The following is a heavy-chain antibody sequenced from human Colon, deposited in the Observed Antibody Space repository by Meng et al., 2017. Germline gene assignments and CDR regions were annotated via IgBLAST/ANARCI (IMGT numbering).Heavy chain of an antibody. CDR1: GFIFSNEW. CDR3: GSAYLG. CDR2: INNDGSVK. V-gene: IGHV3-7*01. D-gene: IGHD3-16*01. Sequence: GESLKISCAASGFIFSNEWMDWVRQAPGKGLEWVANINNDGSVKNYVDSVKGRFTISRDNAKNLLYPQMDSQRADDSAVYYCGSAYLGWGQGTLVTVSS. J-gene: IGHJ4*02.